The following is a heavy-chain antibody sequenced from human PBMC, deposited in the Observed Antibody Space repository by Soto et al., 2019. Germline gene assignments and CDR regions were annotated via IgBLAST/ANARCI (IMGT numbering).Heavy chain of an antibody. J-gene: IGHJ4*02. CDR3: ARLRTSSGSYYPYYFDY. V-gene: IGHV1-69*01. CDR1: GGTFSSYA. D-gene: IGHD1-26*01. Sequence: QVQLVQSGAEVKKPESSVKVSCKASGGTFSSYAISWVRQAPGQGLEWMGVIIPIFGTANYAQKFQGRVTITADESTSTAYMELSSLRSEDTAVYYCARLRTSSGSYYPYYFDYWGQGTLVTVSS. CDR2: IIPIFGTA.